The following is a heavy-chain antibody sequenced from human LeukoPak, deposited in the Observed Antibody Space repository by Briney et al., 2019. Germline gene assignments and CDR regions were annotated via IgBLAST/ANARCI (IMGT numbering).Heavy chain of an antibody. CDR2: ISYDGSNK. CDR1: GFTFSSYA. D-gene: IGHD3-22*01. CDR3: ARGALRITMIVVGSAQDY. J-gene: IGHJ4*02. Sequence: GGSLRLSCAASGFTFSSYAMHWVRQAPGKGLEWVAVISYDGSNKYYADSVKGRFTISRDNSKNTLYLQMNSLRAEDTAVYYCARGALRITMIVVGSAQDYWGQGTLVTVSS. V-gene: IGHV3-30-3*01.